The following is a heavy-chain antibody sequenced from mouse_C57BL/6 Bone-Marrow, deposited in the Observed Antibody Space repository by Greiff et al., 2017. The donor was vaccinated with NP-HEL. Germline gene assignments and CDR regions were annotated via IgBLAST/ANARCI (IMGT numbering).Heavy chain of an antibody. D-gene: IGHD2-5*01. CDR2: IWRGGST. V-gene: IGHV2-5*01. Sequence: VQLQESGPGLVQPSQSLSITCTVSGFSLTSYGVHWVRQSPGKGLEWLGVIWRGGSTDYNAAFMSRLSITKENSKSQVFFKMNSLQADDTAIYYCAKKGHYSNFYAMDYWGQGTSVTVSS. CDR1: GFSLTSYG. J-gene: IGHJ4*01. CDR3: AKKGHYSNFYAMDY.